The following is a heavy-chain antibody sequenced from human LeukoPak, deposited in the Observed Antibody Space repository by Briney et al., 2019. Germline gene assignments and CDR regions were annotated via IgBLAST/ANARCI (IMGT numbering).Heavy chain of an antibody. D-gene: IGHD6-19*01. J-gene: IGHJ4*02. V-gene: IGHV3-23*01. CDR2: ISGSGGST. CDR1: GFTFSSYA. Sequence: GASLRLSCAASGFTFSSYAMSWVRQAPGKGLEWVSAISGSGGSTYYADSVKGRFTISRDNSKNTLYLQMNSLRAADTAVYYCANPSSRQWLVRVLFDYWGQGTLVTVSS. CDR3: ANPSSRQWLVRVLFDY.